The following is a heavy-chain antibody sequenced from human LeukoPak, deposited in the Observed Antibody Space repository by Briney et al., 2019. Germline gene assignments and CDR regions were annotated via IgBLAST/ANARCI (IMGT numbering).Heavy chain of an antibody. V-gene: IGHV4-31*03. CDR2: IYYSGST. CDR3: AGSAPYYFDY. D-gene: IGHD6-25*01. J-gene: IGHJ4*02. CDR1: GGSISSGGYY. Sequence: SETLSLTCTVSGGSISSGGYYWSWTRQHPGKGLEWIGYIYYSGSTYYNPSLKSRVTISVDTSKNQFSLKLRSVTAADTAVYYCAGSAPYYFDYWGQGTLVTVSS.